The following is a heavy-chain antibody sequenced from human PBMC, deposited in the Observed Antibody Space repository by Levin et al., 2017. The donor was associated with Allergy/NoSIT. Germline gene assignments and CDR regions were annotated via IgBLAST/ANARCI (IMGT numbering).Heavy chain of an antibody. CDR1: GFTFSSYA. CDR3: AIEPPSGAFDI. Sequence: SCAASGFTFSSYAMHWVRQAPGKGLEWVAVISYDGSNKYYADSVKGRFTISRDNSKNTLYLQMNSLRAEDTAVYYCAIEPPSGAFDIWGQGTMVTVSS. CDR2: ISYDGSNK. V-gene: IGHV3-30-3*01. J-gene: IGHJ3*02. D-gene: IGHD1-14*01.